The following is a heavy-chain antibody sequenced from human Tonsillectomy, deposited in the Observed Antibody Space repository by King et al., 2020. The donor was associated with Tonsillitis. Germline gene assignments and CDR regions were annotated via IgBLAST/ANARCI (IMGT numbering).Heavy chain of an antibody. D-gene: IGHD1-26*01. CDR3: PKEWGVDY. Sequence: VQLVESGGCLVQPGGSLRRSCAASGFTFSSYAIRLVRPAPGKGLECGSTLWGRGGRTYYGDSVKGRFTSSRDNSKNTLFLQMNSLRAEDTAVYYCPKEWGVDYWGQGTLVTVSS. CDR1: GFTFSSYA. J-gene: IGHJ4*02. V-gene: IGHV3-23*04. CDR2: LWGRGGRT.